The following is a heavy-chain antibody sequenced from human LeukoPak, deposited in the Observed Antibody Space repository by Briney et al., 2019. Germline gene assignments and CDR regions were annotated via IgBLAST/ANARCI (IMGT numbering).Heavy chain of an antibody. Sequence: GASVKASCKASGYTFTSYGISWVRQAPGQGLEWMGWISAYNGNTNYAQKLQGRVTMTTDTSTSTAYMELRSLRSDDTAVYYCARDHSAGYSSSWTNWFDPWGQGTLVTVSS. D-gene: IGHD6-13*01. V-gene: IGHV1-18*01. J-gene: IGHJ5*02. CDR1: GYTFTSYG. CDR2: ISAYNGNT. CDR3: ARDHSAGYSSSWTNWFDP.